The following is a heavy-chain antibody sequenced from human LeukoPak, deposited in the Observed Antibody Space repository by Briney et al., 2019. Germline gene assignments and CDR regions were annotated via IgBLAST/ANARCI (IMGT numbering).Heavy chain of an antibody. CDR3: ARGFHYDSSGYPYDY. J-gene: IGHJ4*02. CDR1: GYTFSIYG. D-gene: IGHD3-22*01. V-gene: IGHV1-18*01. CDR2: ISGHNGDT. Sequence: GASVKVSCKASGYTFSIYGISWLRQAPGQGLEWVGWISGHNGDTNYIQKFQGRVTMTTDTSTSTAYMELRSLRSDDTAVYYCARGFHYDSSGYPYDYWGQGTLVTASS.